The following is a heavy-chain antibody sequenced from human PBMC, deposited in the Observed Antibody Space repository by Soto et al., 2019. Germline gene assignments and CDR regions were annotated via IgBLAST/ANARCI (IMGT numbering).Heavy chain of an antibody. J-gene: IGHJ5*02. Sequence: QVQLVQSGAEVKKPGSSVKVSCRASGGTFSSYAVSWVRQAPGRGLEWLGGLIPLFDMANYAQKFQGRVTITADESTGTAYMELRSLTSEDTAIYFCARGVWDCSGGSCFGWFDPWGQGTPVTVSS. V-gene: IGHV1-69*01. D-gene: IGHD2-15*01. CDR1: GGTFSSYA. CDR3: ARGVWDCSGGSCFGWFDP. CDR2: LIPLFDMA.